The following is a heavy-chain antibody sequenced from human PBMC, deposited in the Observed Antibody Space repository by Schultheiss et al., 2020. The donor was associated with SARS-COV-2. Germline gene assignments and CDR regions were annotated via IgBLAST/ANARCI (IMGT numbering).Heavy chain of an antibody. CDR1: GGSISSYY. V-gene: IGHV4-59*12. J-gene: IGHJ6*02. D-gene: IGHD2-15*01. CDR2: IYYSGST. CDR3: ASTWPTGGGRTYYYYYGMDV. Sequence: SQTLSLTCTVSGGSISSYYWSWIRQPPGKGLEWIGYIYYSGSTNYNPSLKSQVAISVDTTKNQFLLKLSPVTAADTAVYYCASTWPTGGGRTYYYYYGMDVWGQEATGTVSS.